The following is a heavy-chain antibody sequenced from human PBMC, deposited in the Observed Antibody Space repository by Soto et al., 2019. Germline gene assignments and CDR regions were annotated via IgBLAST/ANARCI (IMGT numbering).Heavy chain of an antibody. J-gene: IGHJ4*02. CDR1: GFTFSTFD. CDR2: IRGSSGST. CDR3: ARDSNSGSLDY. Sequence: GGSLRLSCAASGFTFSTFDMTWVRQPPGKGLEWVSLIRGSSGSTYYADSVKGRFTISKDNSKNTLYLQMNSLRAEDTAVYSCARDSNSGSLDYWGQGTLVTVSS. V-gene: IGHV3-23*01. D-gene: IGHD7-27*01.